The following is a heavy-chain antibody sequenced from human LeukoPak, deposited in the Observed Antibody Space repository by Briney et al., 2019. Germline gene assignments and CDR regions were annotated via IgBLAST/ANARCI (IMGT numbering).Heavy chain of an antibody. Sequence: GALRLSCAASGFTFSSYAMSWVRQAPGKGLEWASAISGSGGSTYYADSVKGRFTISRDNSKNTLYLQMNSLRAEDTAVYYCATLLRYYDYVWGSYRRDHVRDYWGQETLVTVSS. J-gene: IGHJ4*02. CDR3: ATLLRYYDYVWGSYRRDHVRDY. CDR2: ISGSGGST. V-gene: IGHV3-23*01. CDR1: GFTFSSYA. D-gene: IGHD3-16*02.